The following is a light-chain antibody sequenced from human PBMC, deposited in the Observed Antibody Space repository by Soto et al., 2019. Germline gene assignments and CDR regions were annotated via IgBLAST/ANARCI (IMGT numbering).Light chain of an antibody. CDR2: AAS. V-gene: IGKV1-9*01. CDR1: QGISSY. CDR3: QQLNSYPVGT. Sequence: DIQLTQSPSFLSASVGDRVTITCRASQGISSYLAWYQQKPGKAPKLLIYAASTLQSGVPSRFSGSGSGTEFTLTISSVQPEDFATYYCQQLNSYPVGTFGQGTRLEIK. J-gene: IGKJ5*01.